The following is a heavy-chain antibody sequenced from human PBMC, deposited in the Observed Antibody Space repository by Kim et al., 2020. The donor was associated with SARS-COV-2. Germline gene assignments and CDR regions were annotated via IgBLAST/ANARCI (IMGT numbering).Heavy chain of an antibody. J-gene: IGHJ5*02. CDR3: ARERPGYSGYEPNWFDP. D-gene: IGHD5-12*01. CDR2: INAGNGNT. V-gene: IGHV1-3*01. CDR1: GYTFTSYA. Sequence: ASVKVSCKASGYTFTSYAMHWVRQAPGQRLEWMGWINAGNGNTKYSQKFQGRVTITRDTSASTAYMELSSLRSEDTAVYYCARERPGYSGYEPNWFDPWGQGTLVTVSS.